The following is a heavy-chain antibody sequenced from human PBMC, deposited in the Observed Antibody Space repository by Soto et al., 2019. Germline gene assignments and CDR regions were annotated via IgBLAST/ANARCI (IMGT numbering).Heavy chain of an antibody. V-gene: IGHV5-51*01. Sequence: GESLKISCKGSGYSFTSYWIGWVRQMPGKGLEWMGIIYPGDSDTRYSPSFQGQVTISADKSISTAYLQWSSLKASDTAMYYCARHAGYCSSTSCLTTYYYYYGMDVWGQGTTVTVSS. CDR2: IYPGDSDT. CDR3: ARHAGYCSSTSCLTTYYYYYGMDV. J-gene: IGHJ6*02. D-gene: IGHD2-2*03. CDR1: GYSFTSYW.